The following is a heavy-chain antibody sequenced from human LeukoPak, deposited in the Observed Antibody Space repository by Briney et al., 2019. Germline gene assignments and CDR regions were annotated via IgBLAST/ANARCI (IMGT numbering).Heavy chain of an antibody. V-gene: IGHV1-46*01. D-gene: IGHD6-13*01. CDR2: INPSGGST. CDR3: ARESVDSRSYDF. J-gene: IGHJ4*02. CDR1: GYTFTSHY. Sequence: ASVKVSCKASGYTFTSHYVQWVRQAPGQGLEWMGIINPSGGSTSFAQKFQGRLTMTRDTSTSTVYMELSSLRSEDTAVYYCARESVDSRSYDFWGQGTRVSVSS.